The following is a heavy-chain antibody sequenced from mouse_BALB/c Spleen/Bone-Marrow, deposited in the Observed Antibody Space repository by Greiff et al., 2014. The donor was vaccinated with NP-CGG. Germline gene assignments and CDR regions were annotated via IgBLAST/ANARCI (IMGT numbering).Heavy chain of an antibody. V-gene: IGHV1S50*01. CDR3: VRSRLRDWYFDV. CDR1: GNTFTSYD. Sequence: VQLQQFGVELVKPGALVKLFCKAFGNTFTSYDINWVRERSEKGLEWVGWIFPGDSTTKYNEKFKGKATLSTDKSSSTVHMQLSRLTSEDSAVYFCVRSRLRDWYFDVWGAGTTVTISS. D-gene: IGHD1-2*01. J-gene: IGHJ1*01. CDR2: IFPGDSTT.